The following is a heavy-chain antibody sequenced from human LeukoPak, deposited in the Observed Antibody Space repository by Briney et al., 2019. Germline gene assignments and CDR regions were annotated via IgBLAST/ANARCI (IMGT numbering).Heavy chain of an antibody. J-gene: IGHJ4*02. CDR3: AGLVGRYSSDLYYYYFDY. V-gene: IGHV4-4*02. Sequence: SETLSLTCTVSGDSINSLDLWSWVRQPPGKGLEWIGEMYLSGTTHSNPSVKSRVTISIDKSKNQFFLNLSSVTAADTAVYYCAGLVGRYSSDLYYYYFDYWGQGTLVTVSS. D-gene: IGHD1-26*01. CDR1: GDSINSLDL. CDR2: MYLSGTT.